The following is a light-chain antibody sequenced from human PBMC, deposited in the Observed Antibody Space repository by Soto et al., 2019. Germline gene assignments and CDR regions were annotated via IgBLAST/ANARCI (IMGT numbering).Light chain of an antibody. Sequence: DIQMTQSPSSLSASVGDIVTITCRASQIIGNDLNWYQQKPGKAPKLLVYGTSSLQSGVPSRFSGRGSGTDFTLTINSLQPDDFSVYYRQQSYKPSYSFGRWTK. CDR3: QQSYKPSYS. J-gene: IGKJ2*01. CDR1: QIIGND. CDR2: GTS. V-gene: IGKV1-39*01.